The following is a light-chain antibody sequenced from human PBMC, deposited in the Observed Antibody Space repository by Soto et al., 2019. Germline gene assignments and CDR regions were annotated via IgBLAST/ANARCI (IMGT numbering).Light chain of an antibody. CDR1: SSDVGGYNS. CDR2: DVI. J-gene: IGLJ1*01. CDR3: CSYVGSYYYV. V-gene: IGLV2-11*01. Sequence: QSVLTQPRSVSGSPGQSVTVSCIGTSSDVGGYNSVSWYQEHPGKAPKLMIYDVIKRPSGVPDRFSGSKSGNTASLTISGLLAEDEADYYCCSYVGSYYYVFGTGTKVTVL.